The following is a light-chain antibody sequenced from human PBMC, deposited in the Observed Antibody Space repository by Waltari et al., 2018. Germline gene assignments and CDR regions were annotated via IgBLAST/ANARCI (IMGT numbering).Light chain of an antibody. CDR1: QSVSSN. J-gene: IGKJ2*01. V-gene: IGKV3-15*01. CDR3: QQYNNWPPYT. Sequence: EIVMTQSPATLSVSPGDTASLSCRASQSVSSNLAWYQQKPGQAPRLLIYGAYTRATGIPARFSGSGSGTEFTLTISSLQSEDFAVYYCQQYNNWPPYTFGQGTKLEIE. CDR2: GAY.